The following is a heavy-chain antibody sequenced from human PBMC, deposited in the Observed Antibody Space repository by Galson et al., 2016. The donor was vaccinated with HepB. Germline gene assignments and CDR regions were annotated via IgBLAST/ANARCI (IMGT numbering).Heavy chain of an antibody. CDR2: ISFDGSDE. CDR1: GFIFRSYA. CDR3: ARGPGSYYRGREYYYGMDV. D-gene: IGHD3-10*01. V-gene: IGHV3-30*04. Sequence: SLRLSCAASGFIFRSYAMNWVRQAPGKGLEWVAVISFDGSDEYYADSVKGRFTISRDNSKNTLCLQMNSLRVEDTAVYYCARGPGSYYRGREYYYGMDVWGQGTTVTVSS. J-gene: IGHJ6*02.